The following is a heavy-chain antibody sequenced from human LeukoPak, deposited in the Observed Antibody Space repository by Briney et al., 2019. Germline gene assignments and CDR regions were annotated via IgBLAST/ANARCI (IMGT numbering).Heavy chain of an antibody. V-gene: IGHV1-69*08. Sequence: SVKVSCKASGGTFSSYTISWVRQAPGQGLEWMGRIIPILGTANYAQKFQGRVTITADESTSTAYMELSSLRSEDTAVYYCARLRYSSGWLNEYYFDYWGQGTLVTVSS. J-gene: IGHJ4*02. CDR1: GGTFSSYT. CDR3: ARLRYSSGWLNEYYFDY. CDR2: IIPILGTA. D-gene: IGHD6-19*01.